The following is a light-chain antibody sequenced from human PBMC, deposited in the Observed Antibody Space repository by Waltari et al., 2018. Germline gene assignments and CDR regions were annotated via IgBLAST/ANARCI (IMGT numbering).Light chain of an antibody. CDR3: SSRELSGHVV. J-gene: IGLJ2*01. Sequence: SSDLTQDPDVSVALGQTVRITCQGDILRTYYGNWCRQKPGQAPELVINGKNNRPSGIPERFSAPSSENTASLFITGAQAEDEADYCCSSRELSGHVVFGGGTRLTVL. CDR1: ILRTYY. V-gene: IGLV3-19*01. CDR2: GKN.